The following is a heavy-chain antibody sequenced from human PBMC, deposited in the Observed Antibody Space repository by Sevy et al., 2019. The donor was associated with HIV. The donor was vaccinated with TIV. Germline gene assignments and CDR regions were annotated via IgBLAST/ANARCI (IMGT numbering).Heavy chain of an antibody. V-gene: IGHV3-9*01. CDR2: ISWNSGSI. CDR3: AKDLNRGADSLNCYSYDFYYYGLDV. Sequence: GGSLRLSCAASGFSFHEYAMHWVRQAPGKGLEWVAGISWNSGSIGYADSVKGRFTISRDNSRQSIHLQMNSLRADDTDLYYCAKDLNRGADSLNCYSYDFYYYGLDVWGQGTTVTVSS. D-gene: IGHD2-21*02. CDR1: GFSFHEYA. J-gene: IGHJ6*02.